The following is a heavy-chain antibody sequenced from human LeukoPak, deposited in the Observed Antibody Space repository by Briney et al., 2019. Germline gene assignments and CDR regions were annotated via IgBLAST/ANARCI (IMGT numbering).Heavy chain of an antibody. V-gene: IGHV5-51*01. CDR2: IYPGDSDT. D-gene: IGHD2-15*01. J-gene: IGHJ5*02. Sequence: GESLKISCKGSGYSFTSYWIGWVRQMPGKGLEWMGIIYPGDSDTRYSPSFQGQVTISADKSISTAYLQWSSPKASDTAMYYCAREPSLYCSGGSCYSGGRWFDPWGQGTLVTVSS. CDR3: AREPSLYCSGGSCYSGGRWFDP. CDR1: GYSFTSYW.